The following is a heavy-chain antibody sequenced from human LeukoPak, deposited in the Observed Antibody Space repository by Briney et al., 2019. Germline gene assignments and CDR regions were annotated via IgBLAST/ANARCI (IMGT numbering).Heavy chain of an antibody. CDR1: GYTFSSYE. CDR3: ARVRSASAGTASAFDI. J-gene: IGHJ3*02. D-gene: IGHD2-21*02. V-gene: IGHV1-18*01. CDR2: ISTHKGNT. Sequence: AASVKVSCKASGYTFSSYEINWARQAPGQGLEWMGGISTHKGNTNYAQKFQGRVTMTTATSTSTAYMELRSLRSDDTAVYYCARVRSASAGTASAFDIWGQGTMVTVSS.